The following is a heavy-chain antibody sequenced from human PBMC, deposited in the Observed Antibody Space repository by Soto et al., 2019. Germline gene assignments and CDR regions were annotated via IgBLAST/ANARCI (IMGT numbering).Heavy chain of an antibody. D-gene: IGHD6-6*01. CDR3: ARASSIAARFYYYYGMDV. V-gene: IGHV4-30-4*01. CDR1: GGSISSGDYY. CDR2: IYYSGST. Sequence: SETLSLTCTVSGGSISSGDYYWSWIRQPPGKGLEWIGYIYYSGSTYYNPSLKSRVTISVDTPKNQFSLKLSSVTAADTAVYYCARASSIAARFYYYYGMDVWGQGTTVTVSS. J-gene: IGHJ6*02.